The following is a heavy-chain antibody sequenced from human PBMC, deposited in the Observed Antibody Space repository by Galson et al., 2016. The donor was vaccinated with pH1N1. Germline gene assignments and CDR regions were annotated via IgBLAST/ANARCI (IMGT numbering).Heavy chain of an antibody. D-gene: IGHD2-8*02. V-gene: IGHV1-69*10. CDR1: GGTLSRHT. CDR3: ANDTGSSGMDV. Sequence: SVKVSCKASGGTLSRHTISWVRQAPGQGLEWMGGILPIVGITNYAQKLQGRVMISADRFTSTGSMEFSGLTSDDTAGYYCANDTGSSGMDVWDQGTTVTVS. J-gene: IGHJ6*02. CDR2: ILPIVGIT.